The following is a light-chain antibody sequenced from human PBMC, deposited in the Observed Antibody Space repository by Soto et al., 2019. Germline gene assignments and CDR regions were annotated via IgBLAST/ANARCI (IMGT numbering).Light chain of an antibody. Sequence: DVMMTQSPLSLPVTLGQPATISCRSSHSLIYDAGDASLNWFQQRPDQAPRRLTYMVSKRDCGVPDRFSGGGSGTDFTLRISRVEDEDVVFYCCMRGTRWPPTFGQGTKVEIK. CDR2: MVS. J-gene: IGKJ1*01. CDR3: MRGTRWPPT. CDR1: HSLIYDAGDAS. V-gene: IGKV2-30*01.